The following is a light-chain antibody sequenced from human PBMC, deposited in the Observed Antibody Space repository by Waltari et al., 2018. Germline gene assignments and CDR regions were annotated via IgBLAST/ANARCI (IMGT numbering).Light chain of an antibody. CDR3: ATWDSRLSVVV. J-gene: IGLJ3*02. CDR2: GSN. V-gene: IGLV1-51*01. CDR1: SSNIGNND. Sequence: QSVLTQPPSVSAAPGQKVTISCSGSSSNIGNNDVSWYQQFPGTAPRLLITGSNKRRIGIPDRVAGSKSGSSATLGITGLRTGDEADYYCATWDSRLSVVVFGGGTNVTVL.